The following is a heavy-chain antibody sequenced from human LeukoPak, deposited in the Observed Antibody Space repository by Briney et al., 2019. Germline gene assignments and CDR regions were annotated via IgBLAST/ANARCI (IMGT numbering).Heavy chain of an antibody. J-gene: IGHJ4*02. V-gene: IGHV1-18*01. D-gene: IGHD6-19*01. Sequence: ASVKVSCKASGYTFTSYGISWVRQAPGQGLEWMGWISAYNGNTNYAQKLQGRVTMTTDTSTSTAYMELRSLRSDDTAVYYCASDRGIAVAGTLTGDYWGQGTLVTVSS. CDR1: GYTFTSYG. CDR3: ASDRGIAVAGTLTGDY. CDR2: ISAYNGNT.